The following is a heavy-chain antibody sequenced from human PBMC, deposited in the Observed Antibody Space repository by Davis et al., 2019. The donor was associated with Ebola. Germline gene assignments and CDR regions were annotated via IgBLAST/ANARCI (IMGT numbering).Heavy chain of an antibody. J-gene: IGHJ4*02. Sequence: SETLSLTCSVSGASISSYYWSWXXQSPRLVXPXXGFRYNSVSTNHHPSLQSRVIISVDTSKNQFSLKLSSVTAADTAVYYCASGVDTVFNYWGQGTLVTVSS. V-gene: IGHV4-4*08. CDR3: ASGVDTVFNY. D-gene: IGHD5-18*01. CDR2: RYNSVST. CDR1: GASISSYY.